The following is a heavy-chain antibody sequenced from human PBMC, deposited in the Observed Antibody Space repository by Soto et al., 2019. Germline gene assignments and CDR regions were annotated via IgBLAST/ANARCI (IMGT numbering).Heavy chain of an antibody. CDR1: GFTFSTNA. CDR3: AKDQEYYGSGSYDSGPFDY. J-gene: IGHJ4*02. D-gene: IGHD3-10*01. V-gene: IGHV3-23*01. CDR2: ISGSGGST. Sequence: PWGSLRLSCAASGFTFSTNAIAFFRHSPVKWLEWVSAISGSGGSTYYADSVKGRFTISRDNSKNTLYLQMNSLRAEDTAVYYCAKDQEYYGSGSYDSGPFDYWGQGTLVTVSS.